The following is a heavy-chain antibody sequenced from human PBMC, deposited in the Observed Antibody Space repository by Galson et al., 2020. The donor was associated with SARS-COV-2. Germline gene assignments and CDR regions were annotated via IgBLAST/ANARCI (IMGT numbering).Heavy chain of an antibody. CDR2: IYSDDAK. J-gene: IGHJ4*02. V-gene: IGHV2-5*02. CDR1: GFPLSTSRVG. CDR3: AHGYDFWGGYYHMNFDY. D-gene: IGHD3-3*01. Sequence: KMSGPTLVKPTQPLTLTCTFSGFPLSTSRVGGGWIRQPPGKALEWHAHIYSDDAKRYSPSLKRRLTITKDTSKNQVVLTMTNMDPVDTATYYCAHGYDFWGGYYHMNFDYWGQGTLVAVSS.